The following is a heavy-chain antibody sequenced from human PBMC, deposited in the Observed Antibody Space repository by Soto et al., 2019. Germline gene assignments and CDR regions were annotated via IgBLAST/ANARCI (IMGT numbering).Heavy chain of an antibody. CDR3: ARGWIVVTTTYFDH. Sequence: QVQLQESGPGLVKPSGTLSLTCAVSGVSISSSSWWSWVRQPPGKGLEWIGQIYHSGSTNYNPSLKSRVTISVDKSENQFSLKLNSVTAADTALYYCARGWIVVTTTYFDHWGQGALVTVSS. J-gene: IGHJ4*02. CDR2: IYHSGST. V-gene: IGHV4-4*02. CDR1: GVSISSSSW. D-gene: IGHD3-22*01.